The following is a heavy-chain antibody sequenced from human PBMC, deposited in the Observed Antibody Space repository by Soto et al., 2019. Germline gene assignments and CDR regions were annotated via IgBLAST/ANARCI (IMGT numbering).Heavy chain of an antibody. J-gene: IGHJ4*02. V-gene: IGHV3-7*04. CDR2: IKQDGSEK. CDR3: ARTQGERYFDWSRAFDY. D-gene: IGHD3-9*01. CDR1: GFTFSSYW. Sequence: PGGSLRLSCAASGFTFSSYWMSWVRQAPGKGLEWVANIKQDGSEKYYVDSVKGRFTISRDNAKNSLYLQMNSLRAEDTAVYYCARTQGERYFDWSRAFDYWGQGTLVTVSS.